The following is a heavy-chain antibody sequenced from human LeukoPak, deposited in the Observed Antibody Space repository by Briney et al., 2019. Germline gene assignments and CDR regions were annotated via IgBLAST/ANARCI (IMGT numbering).Heavy chain of an antibody. CDR3: ARGASLLWFGELWDHFDY. J-gene: IGHJ4*02. CDR1: GYTFTGYY. V-gene: IGHV1-2*02. CDR2: INPNSGGT. D-gene: IGHD3-10*01. Sequence: ASVKVSCKASGYTFTGYYMHWVRQAPGQGLEWMGWINPNSGGTNYAQKFQGRVTMSRDTSISTAYMELSRPRSDDTAVYYCARGASLLWFGELWDHFDYWGQGTLVTVSS.